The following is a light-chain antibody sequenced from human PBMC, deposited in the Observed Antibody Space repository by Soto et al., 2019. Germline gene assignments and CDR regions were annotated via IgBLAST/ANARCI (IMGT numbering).Light chain of an antibody. J-gene: IGLJ2*01. CDR2: EVS. CDR1: SSDVGGYNY. V-gene: IGLV2-8*01. CDR3: SAYAGSNNYVV. Sequence: QSVLTQPPSASGSPGQAVTISCTGTSSDVGGYNYGSWYQQHPGKAPKLMIYEVSKRPSGVPDRFSGSKSGNTASLTVSGRQDEEEADYYCSAYAGSNNYVVFGGGTKLTVL.